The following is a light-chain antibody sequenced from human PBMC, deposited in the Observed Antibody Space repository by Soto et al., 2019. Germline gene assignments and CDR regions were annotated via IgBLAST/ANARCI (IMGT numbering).Light chain of an antibody. Sequence: QAVVTQPASVSGSPGQPITISCTGSNDDIGGYNFVSWYQQRPGKAPKLMIYEVSTRPSGVSDRFSGSKSGNTASLTISGLQPEDEADYYCTSYTVATTVLFGGGTKLTVL. CDR2: EVS. J-gene: IGLJ2*01. CDR3: TSYTVATTVL. V-gene: IGLV2-14*01. CDR1: NDDIGGYNF.